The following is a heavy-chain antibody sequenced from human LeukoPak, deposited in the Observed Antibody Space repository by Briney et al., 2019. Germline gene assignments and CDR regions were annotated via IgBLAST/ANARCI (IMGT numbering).Heavy chain of an antibody. CDR3: ARSRTYYDILTGYWGLDY. Sequence: GESLKISCKGSGYSFTSYWIGWVRQMPGKGLEWMGIIYPGDSDTRYSPSFQGQVTISADKSISTAYLQWSSLKASDTAMYYCARSRTYYDILTGYWGLDYWGQGTLVTVSS. CDR1: GYSFTSYW. J-gene: IGHJ4*02. CDR2: IYPGDSDT. D-gene: IGHD3-9*01. V-gene: IGHV5-51*01.